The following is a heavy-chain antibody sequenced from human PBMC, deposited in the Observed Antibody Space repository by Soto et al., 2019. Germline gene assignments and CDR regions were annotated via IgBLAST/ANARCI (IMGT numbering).Heavy chain of an antibody. V-gene: IGHV3-9*01. CDR3: SKGRSNIWLDDMDV. D-gene: IGHD6-19*01. CDR1: GFTFEDYA. J-gene: IGHJ6*03. CDR2: ISWNSGIL. Sequence: EAQLVESGGGLVQPGRSLRLSCAASGFTFEDYAMYWVRQAPGQGLEWVSGISWNSGILGYADSVKGRFTISRDNAKNSLYLQMNSRRGEDTALYYCSKGRSNIWLDDMDVWGEWTTVTVSS.